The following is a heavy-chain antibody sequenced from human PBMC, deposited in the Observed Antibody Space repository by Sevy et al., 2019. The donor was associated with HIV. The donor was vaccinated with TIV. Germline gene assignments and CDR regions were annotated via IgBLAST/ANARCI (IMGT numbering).Heavy chain of an antibody. CDR2: IKSKSAGGTT. Sequence: LGGSLRLSCAASGFTFSDAWMNWVRLAPGKGLEWVGRIKSKSAGGTTDYAAPVKDRFTISRDDSKNTLYLQMNGLRTEDTAVYHCGRITPTTDVDYWGQGTLVTVSS. CDR3: GRITPTTDVDY. J-gene: IGHJ4*02. V-gene: IGHV3-15*05. CDR1: GFTFSDAW. D-gene: IGHD1-7*01.